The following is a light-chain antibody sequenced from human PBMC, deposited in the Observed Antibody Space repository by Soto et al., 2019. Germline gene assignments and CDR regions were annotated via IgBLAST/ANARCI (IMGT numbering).Light chain of an antibody. V-gene: IGKV3-20*01. Sequence: ELVWTQSPATLSLSKGESAPLSCRASQSVSRYLAWYQQKPGQAPSLLIYGASSRATGIPDRFSGSGSGTEFTLTISRLEPEDFAVDDCQQYGSSRTFGQGTKVDIK. CDR2: GAS. CDR3: QQYGSSRT. J-gene: IGKJ1*01. CDR1: QSVSRY.